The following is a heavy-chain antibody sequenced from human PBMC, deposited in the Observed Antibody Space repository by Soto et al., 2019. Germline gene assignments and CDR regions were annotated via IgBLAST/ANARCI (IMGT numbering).Heavy chain of an antibody. CDR2: INGGGDRT. CDR3: AKSGYDSSGYHLIDY. V-gene: IGHV3-23*01. Sequence: EVQLLGSGGGLVQPGGSLRLSCAASGFTFSSCAMTWVRQAPGKGLEWVSAINGGGDRTFHADSVKGRFTISRDNSKNTLYLHMNSLRAEDTAVYYCAKSGYDSSGYHLIDYWGQGALVHFSS. D-gene: IGHD3-22*01. CDR1: GFTFSSCA. J-gene: IGHJ4*02.